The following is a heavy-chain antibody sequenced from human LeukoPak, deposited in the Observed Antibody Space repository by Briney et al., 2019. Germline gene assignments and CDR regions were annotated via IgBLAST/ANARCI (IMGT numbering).Heavy chain of an antibody. V-gene: IGHV1-46*01. CDR2: INPSGGST. J-gene: IGHJ4*02. CDR3: ARVAPLSDWYDPGSYFDY. CDR1: GYTFTSYY. Sequence: ASVKVSCKASGYTFTSYYMHWVRQAPGQGLEWMGIINPSGGSTSYAQKFQGRVTMTRDMSTSTVYMELSSLRSEDTAVYYCARVAPLSDWYDPGSYFDYWGQGTLVTVSS. D-gene: IGHD6-19*01.